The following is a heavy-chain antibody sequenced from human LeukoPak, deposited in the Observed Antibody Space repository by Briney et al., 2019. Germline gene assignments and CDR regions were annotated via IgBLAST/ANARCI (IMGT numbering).Heavy chain of an antibody. CDR3: ARTAYYSGSGSYYYFDY. D-gene: IGHD3-10*01. CDR1: GYMFTTYW. Sequence: AESLKISCKTSGYMFTTYWISWVRQMPGKGLEWMGRIDPSDSYNNYSPSFKGHVTFSADRSLSTVYLQWGSLKASDTAIYYCARTAYYSGSGSYYYFDYWGQGTLVTVSS. CDR2: IDPSDSYN. V-gene: IGHV5-10-1*01. J-gene: IGHJ4*02.